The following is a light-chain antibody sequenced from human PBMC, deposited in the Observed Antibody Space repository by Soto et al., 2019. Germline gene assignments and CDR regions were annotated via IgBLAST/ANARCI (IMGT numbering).Light chain of an antibody. V-gene: IGKV1-39*01. CDR1: QDIRSN. CDR3: QQSYSGLT. J-gene: IGKJ3*01. CDR2: AVS. Sequence: IQMTQSPSSLSASVGGRVTITCRASQDIRSNLDWYQQKPGKAPKLLIYAVSNLQSGVPSRFSGSGSGTDFNLTISSLQPEDFATYYCQQSYSGLTFGPGTKVDIK.